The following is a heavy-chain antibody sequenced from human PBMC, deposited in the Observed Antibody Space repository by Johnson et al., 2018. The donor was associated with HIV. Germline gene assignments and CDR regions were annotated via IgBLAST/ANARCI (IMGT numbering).Heavy chain of an antibody. J-gene: IGHJ3*02. CDR3: ARDELYRRYALTAFDI. Sequence: VQLVESGGGLVQRGGSLRLSCAASGFTFSSYWMTWVRQAPGKGLEWVANIKQDGSEKHYVDSVKGRFTISRDNAKNSLYLQRNSLRAEDTAVYYCARDELYRRYALTAFDIWGLGTMVTVSS. CDR1: GFTFSSYW. CDR2: IKQDGSEK. V-gene: IGHV3-7*05. D-gene: IGHD2-8*02.